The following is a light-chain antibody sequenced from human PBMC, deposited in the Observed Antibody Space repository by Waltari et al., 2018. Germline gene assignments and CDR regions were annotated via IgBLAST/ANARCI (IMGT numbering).Light chain of an antibody. CDR2: PAS. CDR1: QSVRSN. CDR3: QQYNNWSLT. V-gene: IGKV3-15*01. Sequence: EIVMTQFPATLSVSPGERATLSCRASQSVRSNLAWYQQKPGQAPRLLLYPASTRAAGIPAIFSGSEAVTEFTLTISSLQSEDFAVYYCQQYNNWSLTFGGGTKVEIK. J-gene: IGKJ4*01.